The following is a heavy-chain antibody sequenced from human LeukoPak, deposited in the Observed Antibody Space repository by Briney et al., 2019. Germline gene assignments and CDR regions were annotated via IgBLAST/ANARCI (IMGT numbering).Heavy chain of an antibody. CDR3: ARRLGYCSSTSCLYYFDY. V-gene: IGHV1-8*01. D-gene: IGHD2-2*01. J-gene: IGHJ4*02. CDR2: MNPNSGST. CDR1: GYTFTSYD. Sequence: ASVKVSCKASGYTFTSYDINWVRQATGQGLEWMGWMNPNSGSTGYAQKFQGRVTMTRNTSISTAYMELSSLRSEDTAVYYCARRLGYCSSTSCLYYFDYWGQGTLVTVSS.